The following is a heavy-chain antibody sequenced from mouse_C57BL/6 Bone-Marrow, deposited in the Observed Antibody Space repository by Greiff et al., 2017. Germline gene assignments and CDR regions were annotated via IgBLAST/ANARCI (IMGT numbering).Heavy chain of an antibody. D-gene: IGHD1-1*01. CDR1: GYTFTSYG. J-gene: IGHJ4*01. CDR3: ARSLSGIFMDY. Sequence: QVQLQQSGAELARPGASVKLSCKASGYTFTSYGISWVKQRTGQGLEWIGEIYPRSGNTYYNEKFKGKATLTADTSSSTAYMELRSLTSEDSAVYVCARSLSGIFMDYWGKGTSVTVS. V-gene: IGHV1-81*01. CDR2: IYPRSGNT.